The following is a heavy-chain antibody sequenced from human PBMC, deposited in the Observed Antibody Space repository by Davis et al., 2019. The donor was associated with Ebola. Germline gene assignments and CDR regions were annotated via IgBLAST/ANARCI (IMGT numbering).Heavy chain of an antibody. CDR3: SGIAAAGTVDY. D-gene: IGHD6-13*01. J-gene: IGHJ4*02. CDR2: IKSKTDGGTT. Sequence: GGSLRLSCAASGFTFSNAWMSWVRQAPGKGLEWVGRIKSKTDGGTTDYAAPVKGRFTISRDDSKNTLYLQMNSLKTEDTAVYYCSGIAAAGTVDYWGQGTLVTVSS. CDR1: GFTFSNAW. V-gene: IGHV3-15*01.